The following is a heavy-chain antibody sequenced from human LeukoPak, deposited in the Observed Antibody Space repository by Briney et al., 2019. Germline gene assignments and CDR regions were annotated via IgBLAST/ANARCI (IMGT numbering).Heavy chain of an antibody. CDR1: GFTFDDYG. V-gene: IGHV3-20*04. CDR2: INWNGGST. Sequence: TGGSLRLSCAASGFTFDDYGMSWVRQAPGKGLEWVSGINWNGGSTGYADSVKGRFTISRDNAKNSLYLQMNSLRAEDTALYYCARVKIYRETPYYFDYWGQGTLVTVSS. J-gene: IGHJ4*02. CDR3: ARVKIYRETPYYFDY.